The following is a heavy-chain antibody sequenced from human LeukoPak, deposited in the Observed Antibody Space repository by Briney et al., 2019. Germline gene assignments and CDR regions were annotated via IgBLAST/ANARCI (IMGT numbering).Heavy chain of an antibody. V-gene: IGHV4-61*02. Sequence: PSQTLSLACTVSCGSISSGRYYWSWIRQPAGKGLEWIGRIYTSGSTNYNSSLKSRVTISVDTSKNQFSLKLSSVSAADTVVYYCASEMAPRFEAFDYWGQGTLVTVSS. CDR1: CGSISSGRYY. CDR3: ASEMAPRFEAFDY. J-gene: IGHJ4*02. CDR2: IYTSGST. D-gene: IGHD5-24*01.